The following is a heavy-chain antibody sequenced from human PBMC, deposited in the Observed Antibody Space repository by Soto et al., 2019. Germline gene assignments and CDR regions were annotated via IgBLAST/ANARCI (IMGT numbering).Heavy chain of an antibody. CDR3: ARESRSELGTVEY. D-gene: IGHD1-1*01. V-gene: IGHV4-4*07. J-gene: IGHJ4*02. CDR1: GASISNYY. Sequence: QVRLQESGPGLVKPSETLSLTCTVSGASISNYYWSWIRQPAGKGLECLGRIYASGTTTYNPSLRCRVTMSVDTSKNQFSLNLNSVTAADTAVYYCARESRSELGTVEYWGQGTLVTVSS. CDR2: IYASGTT.